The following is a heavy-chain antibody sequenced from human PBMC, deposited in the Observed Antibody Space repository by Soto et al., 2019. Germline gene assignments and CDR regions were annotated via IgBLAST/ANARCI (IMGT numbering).Heavy chain of an antibody. V-gene: IGHV3-66*01. J-gene: IGHJ6*03. CDR1: GFTVSSNY. Sequence: GGSLRLSCAASGFTVSSNYMSWVRQAPGKGLEWVSVIYSGGSTYYADSVKGRFTISRDNSKNTLYLQMNSLRAEDTAVYYCARGLFQRNIYYMDVWGKGTTVTVSS. CDR3: ARGLFQRNIYYMDV. D-gene: IGHD2-21*01. CDR2: IYSGGST.